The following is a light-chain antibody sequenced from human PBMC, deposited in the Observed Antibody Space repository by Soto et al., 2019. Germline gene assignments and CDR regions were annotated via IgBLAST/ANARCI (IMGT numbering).Light chain of an antibody. J-gene: IGLJ3*02. CDR1: SSDVGGYNY. CDR3: SSYTSSSTLV. V-gene: IGLV2-14*01. Sequence: QSALTQPASVSGSPGQSITISCTGTSSDVGGYNYVSWYQQHLGKAPKLMIYEVSNRPSGVSNRFSGSKSGNTASLTISGLQAEDEDDYYCSSYTSSSTLVFGGGTKLTVL. CDR2: EVS.